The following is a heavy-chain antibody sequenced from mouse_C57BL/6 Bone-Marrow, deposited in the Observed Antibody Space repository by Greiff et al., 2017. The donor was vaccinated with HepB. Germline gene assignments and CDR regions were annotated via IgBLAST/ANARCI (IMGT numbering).Heavy chain of an antibody. D-gene: IGHD1-1*01. CDR2: IDPSDSYT. V-gene: IGHV1-50*01. CDR1: GYTFTSYW. Sequence: QVHVKQPGAELVKPGASVKLSCKASGYTFTSYWMQWVKQRPGQGLEWIGEIDPSDSYTNYNQKFKGKATLTVDTSSSTAYMQLSSLTSEDSAVYYCARRKYYGSSHWYFDVWGTGTTVTVSS. CDR3: ARRKYYGSSHWYFDV. J-gene: IGHJ1*03.